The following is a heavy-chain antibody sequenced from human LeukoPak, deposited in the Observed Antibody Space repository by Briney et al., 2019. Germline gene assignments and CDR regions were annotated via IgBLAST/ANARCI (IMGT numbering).Heavy chain of an antibody. CDR1: GGSISSGGYS. Sequence: SETLSLTCAVSGGSISSGGYSWSWIRQPPGKGLERIGYIYHSGSTYYNPSLKSRVTISVDRSKNQFSLKLSSVTAADTAVYYCARGKGYCSSTSCRGHWFDPWGQGTLVTVS. CDR2: IYHSGST. V-gene: IGHV4-30-2*01. D-gene: IGHD2-2*01. CDR3: ARGKGYCSSTSCRGHWFDP. J-gene: IGHJ5*02.